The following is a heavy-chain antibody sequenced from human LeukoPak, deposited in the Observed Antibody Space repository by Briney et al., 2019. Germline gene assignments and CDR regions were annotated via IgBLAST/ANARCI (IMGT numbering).Heavy chain of an antibody. D-gene: IGHD3-3*01. J-gene: IGHJ4*02. CDR2: IYSGGTT. V-gene: IGHV3-53*01. CDR1: GFSVSSNY. Sequence: GGSLRLSCAASGFSVSSNYMSWVRQAPGKGLESVSVIYSGGTTCYADSVKGRFTISRDISKNTLYLQMNSLRADDTAVYYCARMLISSGYYVDSWGQGTLVTVSS. CDR3: ARMLISSGYYVDS.